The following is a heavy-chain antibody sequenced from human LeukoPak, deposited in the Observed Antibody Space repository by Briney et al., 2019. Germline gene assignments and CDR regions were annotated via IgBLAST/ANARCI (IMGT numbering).Heavy chain of an antibody. V-gene: IGHV4-30-2*01. D-gene: IGHD3-10*01. Sequence: PSQTLSLTCAVSGGSISSGGYSWSWIRQPPGKGLEWIGNIYHSGSTYYNPSLKSRVTISVDRSKNQFSLKLSSVTAADTAVYYCARGHYGSGSYYKLGFDPWGQRTLVTVSS. J-gene: IGHJ5*02. CDR3: ARGHYGSGSYYKLGFDP. CDR1: GGSISSGGYS. CDR2: IYHSGST.